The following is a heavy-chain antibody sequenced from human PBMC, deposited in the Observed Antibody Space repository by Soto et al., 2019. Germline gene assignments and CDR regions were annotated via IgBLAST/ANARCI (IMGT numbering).Heavy chain of an antibody. CDR3: AKVLSVIVVDSFDI. CDR1: GFPFNNYD. V-gene: IGHV3-30*18. Sequence: VQLVESGGGVVQPGRSLRLSCAASGFPFNNYDMHWVRQSPGKGLEWVAGTSYDGNNKYYAESVKGRFTIARDNSKNTLSLQMNSLRPEDTSVYYCAKVLSVIVVDSFDIWGQGTMVTVSS. D-gene: IGHD3-22*01. CDR2: TSYDGNNK. J-gene: IGHJ3*02.